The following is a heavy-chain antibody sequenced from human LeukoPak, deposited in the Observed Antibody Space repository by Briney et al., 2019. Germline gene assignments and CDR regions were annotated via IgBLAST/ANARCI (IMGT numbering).Heavy chain of an antibody. CDR3: ASTGDYYDSSGYPY. V-gene: IGHV3-21*04. D-gene: IGHD3-22*01. CDR2: ISSSSSYI. CDR1: GFTFSSYS. Sequence: GGSLRLSCAASGFTFSSYSMNWVRQAPGKGLEWVSSISSSSSYIYYADSVKGRFTISRDNSKNTLYLQMNSLRAEDTAVYYCASTGDYYDSSGYPYWGQGTLVTVSS. J-gene: IGHJ4*02.